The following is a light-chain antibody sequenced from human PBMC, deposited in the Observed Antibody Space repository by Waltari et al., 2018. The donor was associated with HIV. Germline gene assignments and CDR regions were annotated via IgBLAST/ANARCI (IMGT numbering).Light chain of an antibody. CDR3: QSYDSSLSAYV. CDR2: SDN. CDR1: RSNIGAGYD. V-gene: IGLV1-40*01. J-gene: IGLJ1*01. Sequence: QSVLTQSPSVSGAPGQRVTISCTGNRSNIGAGYDVHWFQHLPGTAPKLLVYSDNNRPSWVPDRFSASKSGTSASLAISGLQVDDEATYYCQSYDSSLSAYVFGPGTKVTVL.